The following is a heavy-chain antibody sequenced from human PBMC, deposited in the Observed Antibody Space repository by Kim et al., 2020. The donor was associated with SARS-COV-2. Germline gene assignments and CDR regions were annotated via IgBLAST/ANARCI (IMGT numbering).Heavy chain of an antibody. Sequence: ASVKVSCKASGYTFTSYAMNWVRQAPGQGLEWMGWINTNTGNPTYAQGFTGRFVFSLDTSVSTAYLQISSLKAEDTAVYYCASRGSGYYPPYGMDVWGQGTTVTVSS. V-gene: IGHV7-4-1*02. J-gene: IGHJ6*02. CDR2: INTNTGNP. CDR3: ASRGSGYYPPYGMDV. D-gene: IGHD3-3*01. CDR1: GYTFTSYA.